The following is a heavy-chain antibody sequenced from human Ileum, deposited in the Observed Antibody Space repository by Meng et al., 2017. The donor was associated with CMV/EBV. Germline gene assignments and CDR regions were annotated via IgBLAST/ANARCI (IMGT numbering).Heavy chain of an antibody. CDR1: EFTFSSYW. CDR2: IKQDGSEK. CDR3: ARGDSTSSRGPSVAY. Sequence: GESLKISCAASEFTFSSYWMNWVRQAPGKGLEWVAKIKQDGSEKYYVDSVKGRFTISRDNAKNSLYLQMNSLRAEDTAVYYCARGDSTSSRGPSVAYWGQGTLVTVSS. V-gene: IGHV3-7*01. D-gene: IGHD6-6*01. J-gene: IGHJ4*02.